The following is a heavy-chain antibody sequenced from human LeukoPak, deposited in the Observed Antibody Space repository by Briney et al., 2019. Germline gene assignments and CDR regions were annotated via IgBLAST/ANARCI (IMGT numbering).Heavy chain of an antibody. CDR1: GYTLTSYG. J-gene: IGHJ4*02. Sequence: GASVKVSCKASGYTLTSYGISWVRQAPGQGLEWMGWISAYNGNTNYAQKLQGRVTMTTDTSTSTAYMELRSLRSDDTAVYYCARGLFGYYDSSGYYFFDYWGQGTLVTVSS. CDR3: ARGLFGYYDSSGYYFFDY. CDR2: ISAYNGNT. V-gene: IGHV1-18*01. D-gene: IGHD3-22*01.